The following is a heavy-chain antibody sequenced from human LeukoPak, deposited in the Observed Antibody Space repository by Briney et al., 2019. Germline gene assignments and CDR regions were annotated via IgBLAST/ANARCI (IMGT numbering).Heavy chain of an antibody. CDR3: ARGKKYYFDY. CDR2: IYYSGST. Sequence: NSSETLSLTCTVSGGSIRSYYWSWIRQPPGKGLEWIGYIYYSGSTNYNPSLKSRVTISVDTSKNQFSLKLSSVTAADTAVYYCARGKKYYFDYWGQGTLVTVSS. CDR1: GGSIRSYY. V-gene: IGHV4-59*01. J-gene: IGHJ4*02.